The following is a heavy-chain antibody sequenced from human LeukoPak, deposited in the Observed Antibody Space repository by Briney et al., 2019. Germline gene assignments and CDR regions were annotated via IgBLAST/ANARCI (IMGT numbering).Heavy chain of an antibody. CDR2: IYYSGRT. CDR1: GGSISSSSYF. V-gene: IGHV4-39*01. Sequence: SETLSLTCTVSGGSISSSSYFWGWIRQPPGMGLEWIGSIYYSGRTYYNLSLKSRVTISVDTSKNQFFLKLSSVTAADTAVYYCAKLPNRSTTCPGGDCYYMDVWGKGTTVTVSS. CDR3: AKLPNRSTTCPGGDCYYMDV. J-gene: IGHJ6*03. D-gene: IGHD2-2*01.